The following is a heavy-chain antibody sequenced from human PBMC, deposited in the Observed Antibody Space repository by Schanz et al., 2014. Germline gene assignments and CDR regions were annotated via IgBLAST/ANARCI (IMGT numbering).Heavy chain of an antibody. CDR2: IYTSGST. CDR1: GGSISTYY. CDR3: ARYTGAYFDY. Sequence: QVQLQESGPGLVKPSETLSLTCTVSGGSISTYYWSWIRQPAGKGLEWIGRIYTSGSTNYNPSLKSRVPMSVDTPKTQFSLRLSSVTAADTAVYYCARYTGAYFDYWGQGTLVTVSS. D-gene: IGHD1-26*01. V-gene: IGHV4-4*07. J-gene: IGHJ4*02.